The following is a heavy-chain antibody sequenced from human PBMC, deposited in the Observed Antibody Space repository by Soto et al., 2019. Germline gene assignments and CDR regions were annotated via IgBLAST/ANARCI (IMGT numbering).Heavy chain of an antibody. Sequence: ASVKVSCKVSGYTLTELSMHWVRQAPGKGLEWMGGFDPEDGETIYAQKFQGRVTMTEDTSTDTAYMELSRLRSEDTAVYYCATGYYYGSGSYYDAFDIWGQGTMVTVSS. V-gene: IGHV1-24*01. CDR1: GYTLTELS. CDR2: FDPEDGET. CDR3: ATGYYYGSGSYYDAFDI. J-gene: IGHJ3*02. D-gene: IGHD3-10*01.